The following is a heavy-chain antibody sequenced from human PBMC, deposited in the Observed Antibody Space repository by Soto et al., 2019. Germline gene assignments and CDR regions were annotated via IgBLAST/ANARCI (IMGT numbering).Heavy chain of an antibody. CDR3: TAKKDVSRGWFDP. J-gene: IGHJ5*02. D-gene: IGHD2-15*01. V-gene: IGHV3-15*07. Sequence: EVQLVESGGGLVKPGGSLRLSCGASGFTLGKAWMNWVRQAPGKGLEWVGRIKNKTYGETTDYAAPVKGRFTISRDDSINTLYLQMDSLKTEDTAVYYCTAKKDVSRGWFDPWGQGTLVTVSS. CDR1: GFTLGKAW. CDR2: IKNKTYGETT.